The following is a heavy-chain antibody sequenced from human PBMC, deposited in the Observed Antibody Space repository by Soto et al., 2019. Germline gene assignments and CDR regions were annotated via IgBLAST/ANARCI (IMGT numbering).Heavy chain of an antibody. Sequence: SETLSLTCTVSGGSISCHSWVWIRQPAGKGLEWIGHIYPSGSTSYNPSLRGRVTMSLDTSSNQIFLNLTSVTAADTAVFYCVRGRSYSVYDFWGPGTLVTVSS. CDR3: VRGRSYSVYDF. CDR1: GGSISCHS. D-gene: IGHD5-12*01. CDR2: IYPSGST. V-gene: IGHV4-4*07. J-gene: IGHJ4*02.